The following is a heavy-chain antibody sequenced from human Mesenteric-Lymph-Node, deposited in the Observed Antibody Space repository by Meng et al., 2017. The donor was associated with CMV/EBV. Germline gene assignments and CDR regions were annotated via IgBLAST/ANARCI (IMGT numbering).Heavy chain of an antibody. CDR2: ISPTNTI. V-gene: IGHV3-69-1*01. CDR1: GFTFSDNE. D-gene: IGHD6-13*01. Sequence: GGSLRLSCAASGFTFSDNEMNWVRQAHGKGLEWVSYISPTNTIYYADFVKGRFTISRDNAKNTLYLQMNSLRAEDTAVYYCAKGGVYSSTWGDYWGQGTTVTVSS. J-gene: IGHJ4*02. CDR3: AKGGVYSSTWGDY.